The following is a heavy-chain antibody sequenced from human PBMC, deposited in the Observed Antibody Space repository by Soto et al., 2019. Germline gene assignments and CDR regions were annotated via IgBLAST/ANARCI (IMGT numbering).Heavy chain of an antibody. V-gene: IGHV4-59*01. CDR2: IFYSGDT. D-gene: IGHD6-19*01. Sequence: SETLSLTCTVSGGSISNYYWIWIRQHPGKGLAWIGYIFYSGDTNYSPALTSRVTIAVDTSKNQCSLKLKAVTTADTAVYYCARLSNYGSGWSTFDYWRQGTLVTVSS. J-gene: IGHJ4*02. CDR3: ARLSNYGSGWSTFDY. CDR1: GGSISNYY.